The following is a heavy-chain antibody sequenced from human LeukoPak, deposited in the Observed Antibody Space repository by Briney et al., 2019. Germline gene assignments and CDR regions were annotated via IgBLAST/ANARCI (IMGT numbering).Heavy chain of an antibody. V-gene: IGHV3-21*01. CDR3: ARDRGCSSTSCYANWFDP. Sequence: GSLRLSCAASGFTFSSYSMNWVRQAPGKGLEWVSSISSSSSYIYYADSVKGRFTISRDNAKNSLYLQMNSLRAEDTAVYYCARDRGCSSTSCYANWFDPWGQGTLVTVSS. J-gene: IGHJ5*02. D-gene: IGHD2-2*01. CDR2: ISSSSSYI. CDR1: GFTFSSYS.